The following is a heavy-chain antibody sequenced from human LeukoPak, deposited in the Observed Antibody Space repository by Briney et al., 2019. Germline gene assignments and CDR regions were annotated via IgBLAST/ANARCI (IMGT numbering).Heavy chain of an antibody. Sequence: SVRVSCKASGGTFSSYAIRWVRQAPGQGLEWMGGIIPIFGTANYAQKFQGRVTITTDESTSTAYMELSSLRSEDTAVYYCARAPAAVRYYYYMDVWGKGTTVTVSS. J-gene: IGHJ6*03. V-gene: IGHV1-69*05. CDR3: ARAPAAVRYYYYMDV. CDR2: IIPIFGTA. CDR1: GGTFSSYA. D-gene: IGHD6-25*01.